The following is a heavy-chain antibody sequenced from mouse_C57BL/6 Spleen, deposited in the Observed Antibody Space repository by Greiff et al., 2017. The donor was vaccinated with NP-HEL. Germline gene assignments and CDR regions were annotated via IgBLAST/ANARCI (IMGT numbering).Heavy chain of an antibody. Sequence: EVQLQQSGPGLVKPSQSLSLTCSVTGYSITSCYYWNWIRQFPGNKLEWMGYISYDGSNNYNPSLKNRISITRDTSKNQFFLKLNSVTTEDTATYYCARGTTVPLDYWGQGTTLTVSS. D-gene: IGHD1-1*01. CDR3: ARGTTVPLDY. V-gene: IGHV3-6*01. CDR1: GYSITSCYY. J-gene: IGHJ2*01. CDR2: ISYDGSN.